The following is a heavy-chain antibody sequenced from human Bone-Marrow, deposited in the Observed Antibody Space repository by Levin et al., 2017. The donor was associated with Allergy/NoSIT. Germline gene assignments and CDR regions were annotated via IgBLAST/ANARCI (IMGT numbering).Heavy chain of an antibody. CDR3: ARQGGSSGNAFDI. D-gene: IGHD6-25*01. J-gene: IGHJ3*02. CDR2: IYPYDSDT. V-gene: IGHV5-51*01. Sequence: GESLKISCKDSGYNFAHYWIGWVRQMPGKGLEWMGIIYPYDSDTRYSPSFQGQVTISADKSINTAYLQWSSLKASDTARYYCARQGGSSGNAFDIWGQGTMVTVSS. CDR1: GYNFAHYW.